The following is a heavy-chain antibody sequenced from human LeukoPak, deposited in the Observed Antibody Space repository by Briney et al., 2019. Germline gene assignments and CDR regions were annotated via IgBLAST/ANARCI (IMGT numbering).Heavy chain of an antibody. CDR3: ARETSQKGAHYMDV. V-gene: IGHV4-59*01. J-gene: IGHJ6*03. CDR2: IYYSGST. CDR1: GGSISSYY. Sequence: PSGTLSLTCAVSGGSISSYYWSWIRQPPGKGLEWIGYIYYSGSTNYNPSLKSRVTISVDTSKNQFSLKLSPVTAADTAVYYCARETSQKGAHYMDVWGKGTTVTISS. D-gene: IGHD3-16*01.